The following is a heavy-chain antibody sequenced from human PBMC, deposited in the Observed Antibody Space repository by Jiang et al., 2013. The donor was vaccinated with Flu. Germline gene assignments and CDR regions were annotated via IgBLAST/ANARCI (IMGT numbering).Heavy chain of an antibody. V-gene: IGHV1-69*01. J-gene: IGHJ4*02. D-gene: IGHD6-19*01. Sequence: GTFSSYAISWVRQAPGQGLEWMGGIIPIFGTANYAQKFQGRVTITADESTSTAYMELSSLRSEDTAVYYCASTTTGIAVAGTGYWGQGTLVTVSS. CDR2: IIPIFGTA. CDR3: ASTTTGIAVAGTGY. CDR1: GTFSSYA.